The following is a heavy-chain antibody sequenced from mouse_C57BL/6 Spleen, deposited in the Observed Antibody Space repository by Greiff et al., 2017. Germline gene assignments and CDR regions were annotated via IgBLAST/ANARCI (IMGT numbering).Heavy chain of an antibody. CDR2: IDPETGGT. Sequence: VQLQQSGAELVRPGASVTLSCKASGYTFTDYEMHWVKQTPVHGLEWIGAIDPETGGTAYNQKFKGKAILTADKSSSTAYMELRSLTSEDSAVYYCTRGPLTGTRAIDYWGQGPQSPSPQ. J-gene: IGHJ4*01. CDR3: TRGPLTGTRAIDY. CDR1: GYTFTDYE. V-gene: IGHV1-15*01. D-gene: IGHD4-1*01.